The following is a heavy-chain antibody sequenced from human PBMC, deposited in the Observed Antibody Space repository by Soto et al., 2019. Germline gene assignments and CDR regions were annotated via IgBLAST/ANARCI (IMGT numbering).Heavy chain of an antibody. CDR1: GGSISSYY. D-gene: IGHD6-13*01. J-gene: IGHJ4*02. Sequence: PSETLSLTCTVSGGSISSYYWSWIRQPPGKGLEWIGYIYYSGSTNYNPSLKSRVTISVDTSKNQFSLKLSSVTAADTAVYYCVRHGGSSSWYENYDFYYWGQGTLVTVSS. CDR2: IYYSGST. CDR3: VRHGGSSSWYENYDFYY. V-gene: IGHV4-59*08.